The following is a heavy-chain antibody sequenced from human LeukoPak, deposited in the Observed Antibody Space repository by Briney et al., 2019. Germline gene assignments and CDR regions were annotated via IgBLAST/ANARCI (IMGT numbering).Heavy chain of an antibody. J-gene: IGHJ5*02. CDR2: IIPIFGTT. V-gene: IGHV1-69*13. CDR3: ARGVVVVAATILGWFDP. CDR1: GGTFSTYA. D-gene: IGHD2-2*02. Sequence: ASVKVSCKASGGTFSTYAISWVRQAPGQGLEWMGGIIPIFGTTNYAQKFQGRVTITADESTSTAYMELSSLRSEDTAVYYCARGVVVVAATILGWFDPWGQGTLVTVSS.